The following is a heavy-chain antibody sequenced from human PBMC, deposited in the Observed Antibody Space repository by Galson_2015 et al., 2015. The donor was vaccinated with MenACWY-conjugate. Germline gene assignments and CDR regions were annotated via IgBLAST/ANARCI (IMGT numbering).Heavy chain of an antibody. Sequence: SLRLSCAASGFIFNNYWMSWVRQVPGKGPEWVANIKQDGSEKYYVDSVRGRFTISRDNAKNSLYLQMNSPRAEDTAVYYCARDLGFYCSRNDCYSPYWGQGTLVTVSS. CDR1: GFIFNNYW. CDR2: IKQDGSEK. V-gene: IGHV3-7*03. J-gene: IGHJ4*02. D-gene: IGHD2-2*01. CDR3: ARDLGFYCSRNDCYSPY.